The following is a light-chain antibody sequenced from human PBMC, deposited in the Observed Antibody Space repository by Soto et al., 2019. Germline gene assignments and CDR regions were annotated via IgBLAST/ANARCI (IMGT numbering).Light chain of an antibody. J-gene: IGLJ1*01. Sequence: QSVLTQPASVSGSPGQSITISCTGTSSDVGNYNYVSWYQQYPGRVPKLLIYMVSNRASGVSNRFSGSKSGSTASPTISGLQAEDEADYFCTSPTPGSLYVFGTGTKVTVL. CDR3: TSPTPGSLYV. V-gene: IGLV2-14*01. CDR2: MVS. CDR1: SSDVGNYNY.